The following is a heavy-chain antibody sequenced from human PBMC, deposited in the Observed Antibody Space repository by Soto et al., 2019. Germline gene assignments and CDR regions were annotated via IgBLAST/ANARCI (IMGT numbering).Heavy chain of an antibody. CDR1: GFSLTSPGMC. Sequence: GSGPTLVNPTETLTLTCTFSGFSLTSPGMCVSWIRQSPGKALEWLALIERDDDDKYYSTALKTRPTISKDTRKNQVVLTMANMEPADTATYYCARSIRGPRRFNGMDVWGQGTTVTVSS. J-gene: IGHJ6*02. CDR2: IERDDDDK. CDR3: ARSIRGPRRFNGMDV. D-gene: IGHD1-20*01. V-gene: IGHV2-70*13.